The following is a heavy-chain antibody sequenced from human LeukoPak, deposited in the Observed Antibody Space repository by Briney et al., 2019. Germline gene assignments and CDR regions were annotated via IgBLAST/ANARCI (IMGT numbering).Heavy chain of an antibody. Sequence: ASVRDSCKASGYTFTDSYMHWMRQAPGQGLEWMGWINPHGDTNYAQKFQGRVTMTRDTSISTADMELNSLVSDDTGVYYCAKDRGYNSFDFWGQGALVTVSS. CDR3: AKDRGYNSFDF. CDR2: INPHGDT. D-gene: IGHD3-22*01. CDR1: GYTFTDSY. J-gene: IGHJ4*02. V-gene: IGHV1-2*02.